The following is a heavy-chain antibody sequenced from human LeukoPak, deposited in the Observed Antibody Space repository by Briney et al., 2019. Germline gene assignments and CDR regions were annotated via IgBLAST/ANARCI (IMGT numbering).Heavy chain of an antibody. Sequence: GGSLRLSCAASGFTFDDYAKHWVRQAPGKGLEWVSGISWNSGSIGYADSVKGRFTISRDNAKNSLYLQMNSLRAEDMALYYCAKGDNSAMTTYFDYWGQGTLVTVSS. CDR1: GFTFDDYA. V-gene: IGHV3-9*03. CDR3: AKGDNSAMTTYFDY. CDR2: ISWNSGSI. J-gene: IGHJ4*02. D-gene: IGHD2-2*01.